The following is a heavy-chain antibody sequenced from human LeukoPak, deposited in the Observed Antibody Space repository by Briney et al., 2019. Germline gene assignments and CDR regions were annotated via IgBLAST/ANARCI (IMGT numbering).Heavy chain of an antibody. V-gene: IGHV5-51*01. CDR3: ARHKPGHYDSSGYYTY. CDR2: IYPGDSDT. J-gene: IGHJ4*02. Sequence: GESLKISCKGSGYSFTTYWIGWVRQMPGKGLEWMGIIYPGDSDTRYSPAFQGLVTISADKSITTAYLQWSSLKASDTAMYYCARHKPGHYDSSGYYTYWGQGTLVTVSS. CDR1: GYSFTTYW. D-gene: IGHD3-22*01.